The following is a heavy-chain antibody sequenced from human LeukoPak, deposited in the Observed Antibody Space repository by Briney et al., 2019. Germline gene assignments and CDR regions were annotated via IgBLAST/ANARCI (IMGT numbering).Heavy chain of an antibody. CDR1: GGSISSSSYY. D-gene: IGHD3-3*01. CDR3: ARHITIFGVVIKGGSYYFDY. Sequence: SETLSLTCTVSGGSISSSSYYWGWIRQPPGKGLEWSGSIYYSGSTYYNPSLKSRVTISVDTSKNQFSLKLSSVTAADTAVYYCARHITIFGVVIKGGSYYFDYWGQGTLVTVSS. V-gene: IGHV4-39*01. J-gene: IGHJ4*02. CDR2: IYYSGST.